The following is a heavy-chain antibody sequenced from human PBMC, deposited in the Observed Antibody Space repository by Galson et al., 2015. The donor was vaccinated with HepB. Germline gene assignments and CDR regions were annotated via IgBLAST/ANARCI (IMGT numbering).Heavy chain of an antibody. CDR3: ARWTAAGPGWFDP. J-gene: IGHJ5*02. Sequence: PALVKPTQTLTLTCTFSGFSLSTSGVGVGWIRQSPGKALEWLTLIYWDDDKRYRPSLKSRLTITKDTSKNQVVLTMTNMDLVDTGTYYCARWTAAGPGWFDPWGPGTPVTVAS. V-gene: IGHV2-5*02. D-gene: IGHD6-13*01. CDR1: GFSLSTSGVG. CDR2: IYWDDDK.